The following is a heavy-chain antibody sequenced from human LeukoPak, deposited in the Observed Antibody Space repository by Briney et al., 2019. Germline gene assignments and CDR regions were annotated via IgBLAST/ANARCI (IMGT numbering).Heavy chain of an antibody. CDR3: AREGPSPFDY. V-gene: IGHV4-34*01. CDR2: INHSGST. J-gene: IGHJ4*02. CDR1: GGSFCGYY. Sequence: KTSETLSLTCAVYGGSFCGYYWSWIRQPPGKALEWIGEINHSGSTNYNPSLKSRVTISVDTSKYQFSLKLSSVTAADTAVYYCAREGPSPFDYWGQGTLGTVSS.